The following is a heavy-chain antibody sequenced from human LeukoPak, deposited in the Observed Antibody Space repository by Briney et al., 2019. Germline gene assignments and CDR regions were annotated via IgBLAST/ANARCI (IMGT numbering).Heavy chain of an antibody. CDR2: IYNNENANYT. Sequence: SETLSLTCAVSGASISKTNWWTWVRQPPGKGLEWIGEIYNNENANYTNYNPSLKSRVTISVDKSNNQFSLHLSSVTAADTAVYYCAREIGAANLDSWGQGTLVTVS. CDR3: AREIGAANLDS. J-gene: IGHJ4*02. D-gene: IGHD6-13*01. V-gene: IGHV4-4*02. CDR1: GASISKTNW.